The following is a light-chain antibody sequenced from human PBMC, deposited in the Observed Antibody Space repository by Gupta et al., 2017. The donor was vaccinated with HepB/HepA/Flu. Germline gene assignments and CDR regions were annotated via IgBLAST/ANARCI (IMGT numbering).Light chain of an antibody. CDR2: AAS. V-gene: IGKV3-20*01. J-gene: IGKJ2*01. CDR3: QQYINSPRYT. CDR1: QRISANY. Sequence: EPVLTPSPGTLSLSAGERATFSCRASQRISANYLAWYQQKPGQAPRLLIYAASSRATGVPDRFSGSGSGTDFTLTISRLEPEDFAVYYCQQYINSPRYTFGQGTKLEI.